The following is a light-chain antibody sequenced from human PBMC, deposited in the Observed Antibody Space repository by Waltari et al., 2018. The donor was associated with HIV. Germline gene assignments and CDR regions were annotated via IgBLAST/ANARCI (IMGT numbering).Light chain of an antibody. CDR2: DVS. V-gene: IGLV2-11*01. Sequence: QSALTQPRSVSGSPGQSVTISCTGTSSDVGGYNYVSWYQQHPGKAHKLMIYDVSKRPSGVPDRFSGSKSGNTASLTISGLQAEDEADYYRCSYAGSYTVYVFGTGTKVTVL. J-gene: IGLJ1*01. CDR1: SSDVGGYNY. CDR3: CSYAGSYTVYV.